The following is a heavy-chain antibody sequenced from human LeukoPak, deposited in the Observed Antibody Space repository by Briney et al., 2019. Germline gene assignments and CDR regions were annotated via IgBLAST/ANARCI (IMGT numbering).Heavy chain of an antibody. CDR1: GFTFSSYA. CDR3: AKDRFCSGAGCSDAYDI. Sequence: GGSLRLSCAASGFTFSSYAMSWVRQAPGKGLEGVSGISGSGGSTYYADSVKGRFTISRDNSKNTLYLQMNSIIAADTAVYYCAKDRFCSGAGCSDAYDIWGQGTMVTASS. V-gene: IGHV3-23*01. J-gene: IGHJ3*02. CDR2: ISGSGGST. D-gene: IGHD2-15*01.